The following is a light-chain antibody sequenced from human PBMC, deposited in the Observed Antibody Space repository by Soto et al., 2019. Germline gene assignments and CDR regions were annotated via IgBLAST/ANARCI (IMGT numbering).Light chain of an antibody. CDR3: QHRVS. J-gene: IGKJ2*01. V-gene: IGKV3D-20*02. Sequence: EIVLTQSPGTLALSPGERATLSCRASRSLSSSYVVWYQQKPGQAPRLLIYAASRRATGIPDRCRGSGSATEYPLTNRRLGREVVAVYYFQHRVSFGLETKVKS. CDR1: RSLSSSY. CDR2: AAS.